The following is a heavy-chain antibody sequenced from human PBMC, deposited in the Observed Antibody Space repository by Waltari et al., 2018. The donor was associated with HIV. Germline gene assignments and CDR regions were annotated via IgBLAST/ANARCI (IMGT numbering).Heavy chain of an antibody. Sequence: QVQLQESGPGLVKPSETLSLPCVVSDSSISSGYYWGWIRQPPGKGLEWIGNIYHSGNTYYNPSLMSRVTISVDTSKNQFSLRLSSVTAADTAVYYCASAFIEYFDYWGQGTLVTVSS. CDR1: DSSISSGYY. CDR3: ASAFIEYFDY. V-gene: IGHV4-38-2*01. CDR2: IYHSGNT. J-gene: IGHJ4*02. D-gene: IGHD3-16*02.